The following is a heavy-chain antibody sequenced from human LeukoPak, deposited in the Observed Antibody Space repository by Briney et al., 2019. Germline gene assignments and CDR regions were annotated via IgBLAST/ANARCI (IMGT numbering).Heavy chain of an antibody. Sequence: SGPALVKPTQTLTLTCTFSGFSLSTSGMCVSWIRHPPGKALEWLARIDWDDDKYYSTSLETRLTISKDTSKNQVVLTMTNMDPVDTATYYCARIPQWLNYFDYWGQGTLVTVSS. D-gene: IGHD6-19*01. CDR3: ARIPQWLNYFDY. CDR2: IDWDDDK. V-gene: IGHV2-70*11. J-gene: IGHJ4*02. CDR1: GFSLSTSGMC.